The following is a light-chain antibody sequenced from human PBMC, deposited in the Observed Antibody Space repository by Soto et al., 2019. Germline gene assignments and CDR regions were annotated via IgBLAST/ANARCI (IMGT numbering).Light chain of an antibody. V-gene: IGLV2-23*02. J-gene: IGLJ2*01. CDR3: RSYVGRNTHVV. CDR2: EVN. CDR1: SSDVGSYNL. Sequence: QSALTQPASVSGSPGQSITISCTGTSSDVGSYNLVSWYQQHPGKAPKLMIYEVNKRPSGVSDRFSGSKSGNTASLTISGLQAEDEADHYCRSYVGRNTHVVFGGGTKLTVL.